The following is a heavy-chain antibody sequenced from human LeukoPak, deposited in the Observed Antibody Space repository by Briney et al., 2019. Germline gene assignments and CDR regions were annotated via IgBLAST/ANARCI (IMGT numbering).Heavy chain of an antibody. CDR1: GYTFTSYW. Sequence: GASVKVSCKASGYTFTSYWIGWVRQMPGKGLEWMGIIYPGDSDTRYSPSFQGQVTISADKSISTAYLQWSSLKASDTAMYYCARHKAYYDSSGYSDWGQGTLVTVSS. J-gene: IGHJ4*02. CDR2: IYPGDSDT. V-gene: IGHV5-51*01. D-gene: IGHD3-22*01. CDR3: ARHKAYYDSSGYSD.